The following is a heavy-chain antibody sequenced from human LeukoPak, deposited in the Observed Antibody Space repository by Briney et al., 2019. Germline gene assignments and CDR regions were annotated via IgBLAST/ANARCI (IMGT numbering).Heavy chain of an antibody. D-gene: IGHD3-10*01. Sequence: KPSETLSLTCTVSSASITSSPYFWGWIRQSPGKGLEWIGSISYSGTTYYNPSLKSRVTISVDTSKNQFSLKLYSVTAADTAVFYCAANSADYNTLGSSYKVWGQGTLVTVSS. CDR3: AANSADYNTLGSSYKV. J-gene: IGHJ4*02. CDR2: ISYSGTT. CDR1: SASITSSPYF. V-gene: IGHV4-39*01.